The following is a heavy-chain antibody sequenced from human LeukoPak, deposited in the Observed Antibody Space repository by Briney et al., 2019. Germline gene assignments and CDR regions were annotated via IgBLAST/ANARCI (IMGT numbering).Heavy chain of an antibody. CDR2: IHRSGSP. CDR3: AREILGGFYPGAY. CDR1: LDSTTSNF. J-gene: IGHJ4*02. V-gene: IGHV4-4*02. Sequence: SETLSLTCTVSLDSTTSNFWSWVRQSPGKGLEWIGEIHRSGSPNYNPSLQSRVTISIDRSRNQIALELSSVTAADTAVYYCAREILGGFYPGAYWGQGTLVTVPS. D-gene: IGHD3-10*01.